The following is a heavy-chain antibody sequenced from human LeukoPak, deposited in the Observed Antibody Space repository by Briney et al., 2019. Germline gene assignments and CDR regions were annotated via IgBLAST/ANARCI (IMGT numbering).Heavy chain of an antibody. CDR1: GFTFSSYG. CDR3: ARDGQGLGPDAFDI. Sequence: GGSLRLSCAASGFTFSSYGMHWVRQAPGKGLEWVAVIGYDGSNKYYADSVKGRFTISRDNSKNTLYLQMNSLRAEDTAVYYCARDGQGLGPDAFDIWGQGTMVTVPS. CDR2: IGYDGSNK. J-gene: IGHJ3*02. D-gene: IGHD3-16*01. V-gene: IGHV3-33*01.